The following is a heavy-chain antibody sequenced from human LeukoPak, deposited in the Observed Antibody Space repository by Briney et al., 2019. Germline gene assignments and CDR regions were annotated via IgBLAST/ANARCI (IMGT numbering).Heavy chain of an antibody. V-gene: IGHV4-34*01. Sequence: SETLSLTCAVYGGSFSGYYWSWIRQPPGKGLEWIGEINQGGSTNYNPSLKSRVTISVDTSKNQFSLKLSSVTAADAAVYYCASGYSSGWQIDYWGQGTLVTVSS. CDR3: ASGYSSGWQIDY. CDR2: INQGGST. CDR1: GGSFSGYY. D-gene: IGHD6-19*01. J-gene: IGHJ4*02.